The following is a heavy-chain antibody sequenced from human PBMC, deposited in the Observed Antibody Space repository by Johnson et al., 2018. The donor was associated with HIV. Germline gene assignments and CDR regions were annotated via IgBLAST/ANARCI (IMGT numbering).Heavy chain of an antibody. V-gene: IGHV3-9*01. J-gene: IGHJ3*01. Sequence: VQLVESGGGLVQPGGSLRLSCAASGFTFSSYAMHWVRQAPGKGLEQVSGISWNSANIGHADSVKGRFTISRDNAKSSLYLQMNSLRPEDTALYYCAKDDRISSWGQGTMVIVSS. CDR2: ISWNSANI. D-gene: IGHD1-14*01. CDR1: GFTFSSYA. CDR3: AKDDRISS.